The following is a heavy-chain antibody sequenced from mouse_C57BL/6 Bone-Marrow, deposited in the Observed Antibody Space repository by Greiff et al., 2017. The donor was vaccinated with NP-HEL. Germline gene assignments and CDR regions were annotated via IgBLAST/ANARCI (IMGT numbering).Heavy chain of an antibody. CDR2: IYPGSGST. V-gene: IGHV1-55*01. D-gene: IGHD1-1*01. CDR1: GYTFTSYW. J-gene: IGHJ2*01. Sequence: QVQLQQPGAELVKPGASVKMSCKASGYTFTSYWITWVKQRPGQGLEWIGDIYPGSGSTNYNEKFKSKATLTVDTSSSNAYMQLSSLTSEDSAVYYCARARDYCALSFDYWGQGTTLTVSS. CDR3: ARARDYCALSFDY.